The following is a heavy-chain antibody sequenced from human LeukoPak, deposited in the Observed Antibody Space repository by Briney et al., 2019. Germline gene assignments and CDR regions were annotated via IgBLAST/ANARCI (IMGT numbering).Heavy chain of an antibody. Sequence: SETLSLTCTVSHGSINGYFWSWFRQPAGKGLEWIGYIYYSGSTNYNPSLKSRVTISVDTSKNQFSLKLSSVTAADTAVYYCARGEGSGYDPFDYWGQGTLVTVSS. CDR2: IYYSGST. CDR3: ARGEGSGYDPFDY. V-gene: IGHV4-59*01. D-gene: IGHD5-12*01. CDR1: HGSINGYF. J-gene: IGHJ4*02.